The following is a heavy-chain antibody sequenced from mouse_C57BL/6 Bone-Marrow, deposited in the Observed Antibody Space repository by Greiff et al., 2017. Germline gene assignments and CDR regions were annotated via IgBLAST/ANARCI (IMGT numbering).Heavy chain of an antibody. Sequence: QVQLKESGPELVKPGASVKISCKASGYAFSSSWMNWVKQRPGKGLEWIGRIYPGDGDTNYNGKFKGKATLTADKSSSTAYMQLSSLTSEDSAVYFCAEDYYGSSGAWFAYWGQGTLVTVSA. CDR2: IYPGDGDT. CDR1: GYAFSSSW. D-gene: IGHD1-1*01. J-gene: IGHJ3*01. CDR3: AEDYYGSSGAWFAY. V-gene: IGHV1-82*01.